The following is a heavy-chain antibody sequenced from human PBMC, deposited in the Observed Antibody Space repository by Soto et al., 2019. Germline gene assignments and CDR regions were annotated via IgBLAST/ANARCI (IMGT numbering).Heavy chain of an antibody. CDR2: IKSKKDGGAR. V-gene: IGHV3-15*01. D-gene: IGHD1-1*01. CDR3: VEGWNDF. J-gene: IGHJ4*02. Sequence: ESGGDLVEPGGSLRLSCVTSGFMFSSAWMSWVRQAPGKGLEWVARIKSKKDGGARDYAAPVNGRFSISRDDLKSTVYLQMNSLRAEDTALYYCVEGWNDFWGQGTLVTVSS. CDR1: GFMFSSAW.